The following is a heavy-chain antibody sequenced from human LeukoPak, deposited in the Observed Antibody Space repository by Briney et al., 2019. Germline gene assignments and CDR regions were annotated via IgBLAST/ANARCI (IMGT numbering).Heavy chain of an antibody. CDR2: ISGYGDSA. CDR3: AKDDSSWMRVALDY. J-gene: IGHJ4*02. V-gene: IGHV3-23*01. CDR1: GFTFSSYA. Sequence: PGGSLRLSCAASGFTFSSYAMSWVRQAPGKGLEWVSAISGYGDSANYADSVKGRFTISRDNSKNTLYLQMNSLRAEDTAVYYCAKDDSSWMRVALDYWGQGTLVTVSS. D-gene: IGHD6-13*01.